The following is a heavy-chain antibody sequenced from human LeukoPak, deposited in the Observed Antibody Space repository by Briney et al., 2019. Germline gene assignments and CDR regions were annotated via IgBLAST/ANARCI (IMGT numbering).Heavy chain of an antibody. CDR3: ARGLGRGYSYGYYYYGMDV. CDR1: GGSFSGYY. J-gene: IGHJ6*02. CDR2: INHSGST. D-gene: IGHD5-18*01. Sequence: SETLSLTCAVYGGSFSGYYWSWIRQPPGKGLEWIGEINHSGSTNYNPSLKSRVTISVDTSKNQFSLKLSSVTAADTAVYYCARGLGRGYSYGYYYYGMDVWGQGTTVTVSS. V-gene: IGHV4-34*01.